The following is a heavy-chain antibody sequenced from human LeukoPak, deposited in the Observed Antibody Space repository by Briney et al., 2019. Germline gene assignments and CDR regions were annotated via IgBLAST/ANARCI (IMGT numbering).Heavy chain of an antibody. D-gene: IGHD3-3*01. CDR3: AKEDRAHGIRFLEWLLAPIDY. J-gene: IGHJ4*02. Sequence: PGGSLRLSCAASGFTFSSYAMSWVRQAPGKGLEWVSAISGSGGSTYYADSVKGRFTISRDNSKNTLYLQMNSLRAEDTAVYYCAKEDRAHGIRFLEWLLAPIDYWGQGTLVTVSS. CDR1: GFTFSSYA. V-gene: IGHV3-23*01. CDR2: ISGSGGST.